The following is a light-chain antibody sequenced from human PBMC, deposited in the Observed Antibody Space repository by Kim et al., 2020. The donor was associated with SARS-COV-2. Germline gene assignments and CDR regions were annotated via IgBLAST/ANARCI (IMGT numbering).Light chain of an antibody. CDR1: QDINNY. J-gene: IGKJ1*01. CDR2: DAS. CDR3: QQYHNLLPWT. V-gene: IGKV1-33*01. Sequence: DNQMTQSPSSLSASVGDRVTITCQASQDINNYLNWYQQKPGKAPKLLIYDASNLEAGVPSRFSGSGSGTEFTFTISSLQPEDIATYYCQQYHNLLPWTFGQGTKVDIK.